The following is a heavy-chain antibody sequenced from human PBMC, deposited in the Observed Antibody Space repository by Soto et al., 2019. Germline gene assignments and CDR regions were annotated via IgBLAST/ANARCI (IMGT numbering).Heavy chain of an antibody. CDR3: ARACSSNSCYDVFDY. J-gene: IGHJ4*02. Sequence: SETLSLTXTVSAGSINSYYWSWIRQPAGKGLEWIGRIYTSGSTNYNPSLKSRVTMSVDTSKNQFSLKLSSLTAADTAVYYCARACSSNSCYDVFDYWGQGTLVTVSS. D-gene: IGHD2-2*01. CDR1: AGSINSYY. CDR2: IYTSGST. V-gene: IGHV4-4*07.